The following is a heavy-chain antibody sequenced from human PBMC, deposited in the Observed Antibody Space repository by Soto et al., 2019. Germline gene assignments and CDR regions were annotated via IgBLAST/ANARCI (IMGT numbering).Heavy chain of an antibody. CDR3: ARQRLARQPSDAFDI. Sequence: GESLKISCKGSGYSFTSYWIGWVRQMPGKGLEWMGIIYPGDSDTRYSPSFQGQVTISADKSISTAYLQWSSLKASDTAMYYCARQRLARQPSDAFDIWGQGTMVTVSS. CDR2: IYPGDSDT. V-gene: IGHV5-51*01. D-gene: IGHD3-3*01. CDR1: GYSFTSYW. J-gene: IGHJ3*02.